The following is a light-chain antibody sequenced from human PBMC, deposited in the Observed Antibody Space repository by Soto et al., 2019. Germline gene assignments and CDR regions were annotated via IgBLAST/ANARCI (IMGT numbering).Light chain of an antibody. V-gene: IGLV2-14*01. Sequence: QSALTQPASVSGSPGQSITISCTGTSSDVGGYNYVSWYQQHPGKAPKLMIYDVSNRPSGVSNRFSGSKSGNTASLTISGLQSEDEADYYCNSYTSSSTYVLGTGTKLTVL. CDR3: NSYTSSSTYV. CDR1: SSDVGGYNY. CDR2: DVS. J-gene: IGLJ1*01.